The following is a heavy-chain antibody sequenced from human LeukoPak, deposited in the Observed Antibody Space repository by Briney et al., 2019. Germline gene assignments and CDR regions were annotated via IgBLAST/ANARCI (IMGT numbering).Heavy chain of an antibody. V-gene: IGHV4-59*02. Sequence: SETLSLTCVVSGGSVSGYYWGWIRQPPGRGLEWIGYVYYSGSTNYNPSFKSRITISVDTSRNQFSLKLSSVTAADTAVYYCARDSADCSGGSSYWDWGQGTLVTVSS. D-gene: IGHD2-15*01. CDR1: GGSVSGYY. J-gene: IGHJ4*02. CDR3: ARDSADCSGGSSYWD. CDR2: VYYSGST.